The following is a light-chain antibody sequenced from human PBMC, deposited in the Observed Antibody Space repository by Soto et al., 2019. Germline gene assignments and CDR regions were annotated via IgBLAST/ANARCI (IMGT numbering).Light chain of an antibody. CDR1: SSDVGDYNY. CDR3: CSYAGSYTWV. V-gene: IGLV2-11*01. Sequence: QSALTQPRSVSGSPGQSVTISCTGTSSDVGDYNYVSWYQHNPGKAPKLLIYAVNMRPSGVPDRSSGSKSGNTASLTISGLQAEDEADDSCCSYAGSYTWVFGGGTKVTVL. J-gene: IGLJ3*02. CDR2: AVN.